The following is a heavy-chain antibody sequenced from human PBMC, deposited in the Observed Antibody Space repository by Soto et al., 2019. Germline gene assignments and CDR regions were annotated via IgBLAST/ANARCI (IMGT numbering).Heavy chain of an antibody. J-gene: IGHJ4*02. V-gene: IGHV4-59*08. Sequence: SETLSLTCTVSGGSIGGYYWSWLRQPPGKGLEWIGYIYNIGSTNYSPSLRSRVTMSIDTSQEQFSLKLSSVTATDTAVYYCARHVNLPLAGTGFDARGRGTLVTVSS. CDR2: IYNIGST. CDR1: GGSIGGYY. CDR3: ARHVNLPLAGTGFDA. D-gene: IGHD6-19*01.